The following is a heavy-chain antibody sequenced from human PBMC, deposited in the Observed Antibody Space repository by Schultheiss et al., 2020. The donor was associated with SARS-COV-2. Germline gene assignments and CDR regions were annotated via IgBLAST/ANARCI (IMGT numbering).Heavy chain of an antibody. CDR2: ISSSSSYI. J-gene: IGHJ3*02. CDR3: VKDLRVVVITFDAFDI. D-gene: IGHD3-22*01. V-gene: IGHV3-21*01. Sequence: GESLKISCAASGFTFSSYSMNWVRQAPGKGLEWVSSISSSSSYIYYADSVKGRFTISRDNAKNSLYLQMNSLRAEDTAVYYCVKDLRVVVITFDAFDIWGQGTTVTVSS. CDR1: GFTFSSYS.